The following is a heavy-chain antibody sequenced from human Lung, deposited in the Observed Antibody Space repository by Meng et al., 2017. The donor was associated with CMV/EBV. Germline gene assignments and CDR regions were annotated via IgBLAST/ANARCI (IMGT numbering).Heavy chain of an antibody. V-gene: IGHV3-23*01. CDR1: GFTLRNYD. D-gene: IGHD3-22*01. CDR3: ARAWHYYDTSGSSSRGNAFDV. J-gene: IGHJ3*01. Sequence: GGSLRLSCTASGFTLRNYDMSWVRQAPGKGLEWVSGNGGSGGRAYYADSVTGRFTISRENPTNTLYLQMSSLRAEDTAVYYCARAWHYYDTSGSSSRGNAFDVWGLGTXVTV. CDR2: NGGSGGRA.